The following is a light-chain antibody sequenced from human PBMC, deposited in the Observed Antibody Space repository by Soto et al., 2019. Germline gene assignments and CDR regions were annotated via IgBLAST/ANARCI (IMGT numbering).Light chain of an antibody. V-gene: IGLV1-51*01. CDR2: DSD. Sequence: QSVLTQPPSVSAAPGQKVTIYCSGSRSNIGDHFVSWYQQLPETAPKLLIYDSDKRPSGIPDRFSGSKSDTSATLAITGLQTGDEADYYCGTWDSRLRANVFGGGTKLTVL. CDR3: GTWDSRLRANV. CDR1: RSNIGDHF. J-gene: IGLJ3*02.